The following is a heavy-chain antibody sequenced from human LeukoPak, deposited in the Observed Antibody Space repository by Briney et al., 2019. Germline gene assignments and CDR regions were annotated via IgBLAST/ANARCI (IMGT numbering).Heavy chain of an antibody. Sequence: GGSLRLSCAASGFTFSDYYMSWIRQAPGKGLEWVSFITSSAATMYYADSVKGRFTISRDNGKNSLYLQMNSLRAEDTAVYYCARGGVTSMIVVVPPYHYGLDVWGQGTTVTVSS. CDR3: ARGGVTSMIVVVPPYHYGLDV. V-gene: IGHV3-11*01. J-gene: IGHJ6*02. CDR1: GFTFSDYY. D-gene: IGHD3-22*01. CDR2: ITSSAATM.